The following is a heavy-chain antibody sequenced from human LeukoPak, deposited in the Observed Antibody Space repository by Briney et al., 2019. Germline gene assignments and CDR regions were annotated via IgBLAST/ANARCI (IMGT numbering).Heavy chain of an antibody. Sequence: GGSLRLSCAASGFTFKTHTMNWVRQAPGKGLEWVSSITTTSRDTHIYYADSVKGRFTISRDNAKNSLYLQMNSLRAEDTAVYYCARDLTRLLWFGGHGDAFDIWGQGTMVTVSS. V-gene: IGHV3-21*01. D-gene: IGHD3-10*01. CDR2: ITTTSRDTHI. CDR3: ARDLTRLLWFGGHGDAFDI. CDR1: GFTFKTHT. J-gene: IGHJ3*02.